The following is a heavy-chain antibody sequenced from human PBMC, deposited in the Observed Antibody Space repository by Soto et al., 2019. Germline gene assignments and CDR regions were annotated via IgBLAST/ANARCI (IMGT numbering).Heavy chain of an antibody. V-gene: IGHV3-74*01. CDR1: GFTFNSYW. CDR3: AGSIAAGY. D-gene: IGHD6-13*01. CDR2: INSDGSTT. Sequence: EVQLVESGGGLVQPGGSLRLTCTASGFTFNSYWMHWVRQAPGKGLVWVSRINSDGSTTSYVDSVKDRFTTSRDNANNTAYLKMNSLRPEDTAVYYCAGSIAAGYWGQGTLVTVSS. J-gene: IGHJ4*02.